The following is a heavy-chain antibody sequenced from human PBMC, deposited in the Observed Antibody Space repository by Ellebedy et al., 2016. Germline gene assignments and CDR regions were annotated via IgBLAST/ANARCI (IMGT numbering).Heavy chain of an antibody. D-gene: IGHD3-9*01. V-gene: IGHV4-34*01. CDR2: INHSGST. CDR3: ARSVLRYFDWSGGFDY. J-gene: IGHJ4*02. CDR1: GGSFSGYY. Sequence: SETLSLXXAVYGGSFSGYYWSWIRQPPGKGLEWIGEINHSGSTNYNPSLKSRVTISVDKSKNQFSLKLSPVTAADTAVYYCARSVLRYFDWSGGFDYWGQGTLVTVSS.